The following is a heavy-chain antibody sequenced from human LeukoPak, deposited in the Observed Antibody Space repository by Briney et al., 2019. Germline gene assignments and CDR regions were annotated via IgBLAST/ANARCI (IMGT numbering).Heavy chain of an antibody. V-gene: IGHV3-23*01. D-gene: IGHD3-22*01. Sequence: GGSLRLSCAASGFTFSSYAMSWVRQAPGKGLEWVSAISGSGGSTYYADSVKGRFTISRDNSKNTLYLQMNSLRAEDTTVYYCANSRSRGFYYDSSGPLDYWGQGTLVTVSS. CDR1: GFTFSSYA. CDR3: ANSRSRGFYYDSSGPLDY. CDR2: ISGSGGST. J-gene: IGHJ4*02.